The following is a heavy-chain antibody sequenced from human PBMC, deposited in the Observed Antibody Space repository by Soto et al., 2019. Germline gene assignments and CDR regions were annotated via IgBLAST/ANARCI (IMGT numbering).Heavy chain of an antibody. Sequence: QLQLQESGSGLVKPSQTLSLTCAVSGGSISSGGYSWSWIRQPPGKGLEWIGYIYHSGSTYYNPSLKRPVTISVDRSKNQFSLKLSSVTAADTAVYYCAGSSGGSWGNDLWGRGTLVTVSS. D-gene: IGHD2-15*01. CDR1: GGSISSGGYS. CDR2: IYHSGST. CDR3: AGSSGGSWGNDL. J-gene: IGHJ2*01. V-gene: IGHV4-30-2*01.